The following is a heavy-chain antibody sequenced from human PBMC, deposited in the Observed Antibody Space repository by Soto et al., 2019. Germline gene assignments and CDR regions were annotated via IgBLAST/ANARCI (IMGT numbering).Heavy chain of an antibody. CDR1: GGSISSGGYY. V-gene: IGHV4-31*03. D-gene: IGHD2-8*02. CDR3: ARGRLWSNNWFGP. J-gene: IGHJ5*02. CDR2: IYYSGST. Sequence: SETLSLTCTVSGGSISSGGYYWSWIRQHPGKGLEWIGYIYYSGSTYYNPSLKSRVTISVDTSKNQFSLKLSSVTAADTAVYYCARGRLWSNNWFGPWGQGTLVTVSS.